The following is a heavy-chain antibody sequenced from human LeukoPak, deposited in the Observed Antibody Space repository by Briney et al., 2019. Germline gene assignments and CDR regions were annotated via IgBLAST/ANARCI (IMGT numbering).Heavy chain of an antibody. CDR2: IDTAGDT. CDR3: TRVGKSGHSYYFDF. D-gene: IGHD3-3*01. CDR1: GFTFSSYD. V-gene: IGHV3-13*01. J-gene: IGHJ4*02. Sequence: GSLRLSCAASGFTFSSYDMHWVRQPTGKGLEWVSAIDTAGDTYYPDSMKGRFTISRENAKNSLYLQMNSLRAGDTAVYYCTRVGKSGHSYYFDFWGQGTLVTVSS.